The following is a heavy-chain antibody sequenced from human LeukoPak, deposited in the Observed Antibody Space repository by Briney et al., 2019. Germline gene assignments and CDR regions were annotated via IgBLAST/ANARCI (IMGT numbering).Heavy chain of an antibody. J-gene: IGHJ4*02. CDR3: ARDRLPSRYSGLDY. CDR1: GFTFSNYW. D-gene: IGHD3-9*01. V-gene: IGHV3-7*01. CDR2: IKQDGSEK. Sequence: GESLRLSCAASGFTFSNYWMSWVRQAPGKGLEWVANIKQDGSEKYYVDSVKGRFTISRDNAKNSLYLQISSLRAEDTAVYCCARDRLPSRYSGLDYWGQGTLVTVSS.